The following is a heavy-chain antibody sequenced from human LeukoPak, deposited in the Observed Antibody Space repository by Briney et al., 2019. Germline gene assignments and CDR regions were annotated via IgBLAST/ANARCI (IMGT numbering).Heavy chain of an antibody. CDR1: GGSISSYY. Sequence: SETLSLTCTVSGGSISSYYWSWIRQPPGKGPEWIGYIYYSGSTNYNPSLKSRVTISVDTSKNQFSLKLSSVTAADTAVYYCARIGGSFYFYYYMDVWGKGTTVTVS. CDR3: ARIGGSFYFYYYMDV. V-gene: IGHV4-59*01. D-gene: IGHD1-26*01. CDR2: IYYSGST. J-gene: IGHJ6*03.